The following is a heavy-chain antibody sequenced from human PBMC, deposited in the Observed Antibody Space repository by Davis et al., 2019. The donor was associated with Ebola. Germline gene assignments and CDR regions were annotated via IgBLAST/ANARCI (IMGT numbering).Heavy chain of an antibody. D-gene: IGHD4-17*01. V-gene: IGHV1-69*05. Sequence: AASVKVSCKASGGTFSSYAISWVRQAPGQGLEWMGGIIPIFGTANYAQKLQGRVTMTTDTSTNTAYMELRSLRSDDTAVYYCARDGLRALWGKGTMVTVSS. CDR1: GGTFSSYA. CDR3: ARDGLRAL. CDR2: IIPIFGTA. J-gene: IGHJ3*01.